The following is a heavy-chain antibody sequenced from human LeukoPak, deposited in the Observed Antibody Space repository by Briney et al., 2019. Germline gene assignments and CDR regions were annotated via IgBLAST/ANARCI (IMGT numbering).Heavy chain of an antibody. CDR2: VSAGSDV. CDR3: ARDGLHTAHFDY. J-gene: IGHJ4*02. CDR1: GFTFSSYT. V-gene: IGHV3-69-1*01. Sequence: PGGSLRLSCAASGFTFSSYTMNWVRQAPGKRLEWVSTVSAGSDVHYADSVKGRFTISRDNAKNSLYLQMNSLRDEDTAVYYCARDGLHTAHFDYWGQGTLVTVSS. D-gene: IGHD5-18*01.